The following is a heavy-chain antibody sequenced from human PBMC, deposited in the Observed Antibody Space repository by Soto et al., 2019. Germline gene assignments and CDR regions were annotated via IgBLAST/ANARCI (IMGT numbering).Heavy chain of an antibody. Sequence: ASVKVSCKVSGYTLTELSLHWVRQAPGKGLEWMGGFDPEDGETIYAQKFQGRVTMTEDTSTDTAYMELSSLRSEDTAVYYCATGHYDFWSGHDFDYWGQGTLVTVSS. V-gene: IGHV1-24*01. CDR1: GYTLTELS. J-gene: IGHJ4*02. CDR3: ATGHYDFWSGHDFDY. CDR2: FDPEDGET. D-gene: IGHD3-3*01.